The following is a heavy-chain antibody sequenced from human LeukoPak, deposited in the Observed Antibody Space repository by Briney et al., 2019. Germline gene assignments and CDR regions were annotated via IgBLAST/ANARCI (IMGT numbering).Heavy chain of an antibody. CDR3: ARSRGDYERGYFDY. J-gene: IGHJ4*02. D-gene: IGHD4-17*01. CDR2: MNQDVREK. CDR1: GFTFSGYW. Sequence: GGSLRLSCAASGFTFSGYWMNWVRQAPGKGLEWVANMNQDVREKYYVDSVKGRFTISRDNAKNSLYLQMNSLRAEDTAVYYCARSRGDYERGYFDYWGQGTPVTVSS. V-gene: IGHV3-7*01.